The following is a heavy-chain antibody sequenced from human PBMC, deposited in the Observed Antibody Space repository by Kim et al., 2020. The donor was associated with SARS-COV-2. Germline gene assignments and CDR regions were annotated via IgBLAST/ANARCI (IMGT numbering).Heavy chain of an antibody. CDR3: ASVYCSGGSCEQPHYYYGMDV. Sequence: SVKVSCKASGGTFSSYAISWVRQAPGQGLEWMGGIIPIFGTANYAQKFQGRVTITADESTSTAYMELSSLRSEDTAVYYCASVYCSGGSCEQPHYYYGMDVWGQGTTVTVSS. CDR1: GGTFSSYA. J-gene: IGHJ6*02. D-gene: IGHD2-15*01. V-gene: IGHV1-69*13. CDR2: IIPIFGTA.